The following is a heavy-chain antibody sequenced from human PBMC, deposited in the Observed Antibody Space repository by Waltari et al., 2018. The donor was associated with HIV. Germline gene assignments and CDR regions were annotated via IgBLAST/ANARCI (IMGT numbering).Heavy chain of an antibody. D-gene: IGHD2-21*02. CDR2: IYSGRST. CDR1: GFTVSSNY. J-gene: IGHJ6*02. CDR3: ASIAYCGGDCYPRGMDG. Sequence: EVQLVESGGGLVQPGGSLRLSCAASGFTVSSNYMSWVRQAPGKGLEWVSVIYSGRSTYYADAVKGRFTISRDNSKNTLYLQMNSLRAEDTAVYYCASIAYCGGDCYPRGMDGWGQGTTVTVSS. V-gene: IGHV3-66*01.